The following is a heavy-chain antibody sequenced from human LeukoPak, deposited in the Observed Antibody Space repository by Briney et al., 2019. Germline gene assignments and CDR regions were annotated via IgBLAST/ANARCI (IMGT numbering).Heavy chain of an antibody. D-gene: IGHD4-11*01. CDR1: GYSISSGYE. CDR3: VRSEIDDYSRY. V-gene: IGHV4-38-2*02. CDR2: ISQSGNT. Sequence: SETLSLTCSVSGYSISSGYEWGWIRQPPGKRLEWIGSISQSGNTYDNLPLKSRVTMSVDTARNQFSLKLTSVTAADTAVYYCVRSEIDDYSRYWGRGMLVIVSS. J-gene: IGHJ4*02.